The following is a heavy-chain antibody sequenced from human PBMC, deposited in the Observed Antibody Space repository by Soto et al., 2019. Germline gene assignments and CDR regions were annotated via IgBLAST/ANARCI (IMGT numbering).Heavy chain of an antibody. CDR1: GGSFSGYY. CDR3: ARGTYDFWSGYFSADYYYYGMDG. Sequence: SETLSLTCAVYGGSFSGYYWSWIRQPPGKGLEWIGEINHSGSTNYNPSLKSRVTISVDTSKNQFSLKLSSVTAADTAVYYCARGTYDFWSGYFSADYYYYGMDGWGQGTTVTVSS. J-gene: IGHJ6*02. D-gene: IGHD3-3*01. CDR2: INHSGST. V-gene: IGHV4-34*01.